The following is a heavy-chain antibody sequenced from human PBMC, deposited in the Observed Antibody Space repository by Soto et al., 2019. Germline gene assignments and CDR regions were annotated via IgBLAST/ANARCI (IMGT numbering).Heavy chain of an antibody. V-gene: IGHV4-30-4*01. J-gene: IGHJ4*02. Sequence: PSETLSLTCTVSGGSISSGYYYWSWIRQPPGRCLEWIGYIYYSGSTYYNPSLKSRVTISVDTSKNQFSLKLSSVTAADTAVYYCARASTVVEPIDYWGQGTLVTVSS. CDR3: ARASTVVEPIDY. D-gene: IGHD1-1*01. CDR1: GGSISSGYYY. CDR2: IYYSGST.